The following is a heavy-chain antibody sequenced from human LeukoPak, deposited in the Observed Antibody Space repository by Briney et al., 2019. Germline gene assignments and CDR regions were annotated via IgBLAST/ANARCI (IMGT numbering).Heavy chain of an antibody. CDR2: ISGGGGST. CDR1: GFTFTSYS. Sequence: GGSLRLSCAASGFTFTSYSMNWVRQAPGKGLDWVSTISGGGGSTYYAVSVKGRFTISRDNSKNTLYLQVNSLRAEDTAVYYCAKGGKWDVTPFDYWGQGTLATVSS. V-gene: IGHV3-23*01. CDR3: AKGGKWDVTPFDY. J-gene: IGHJ4*02. D-gene: IGHD1-26*01.